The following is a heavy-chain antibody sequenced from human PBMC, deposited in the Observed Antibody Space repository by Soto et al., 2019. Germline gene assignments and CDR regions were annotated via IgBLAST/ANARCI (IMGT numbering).Heavy chain of an antibody. Sequence: GGSLRLSCAASGFTFSNAWMNWVRQAPGKGLEWVGRIKSKTDGGTTDYAAPVKGRFTISRDDSKNTLYLQMNSLKTEDTAVYYCTTAILSPYSYGGLYYYYGMDVWGQGTTVTVSS. CDR2: IKSKTDGGTT. CDR1: GFTFSNAW. CDR3: TTAILSPYSYGGLYYYYGMDV. D-gene: IGHD5-18*01. V-gene: IGHV3-15*07. J-gene: IGHJ6*02.